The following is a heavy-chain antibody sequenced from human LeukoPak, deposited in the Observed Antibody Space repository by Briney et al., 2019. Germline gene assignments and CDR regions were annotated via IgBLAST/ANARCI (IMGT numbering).Heavy chain of an antibody. J-gene: IGHJ6*02. CDR1: GYTFTSYG. Sequence: ASVKVSCKASGYTFTSYGISWVRQAPGQGLEWMGWISAYNGNTNYAQKLQGRVTMTTDTSTSTAYMELRSLRSDDTAVYYCARDLDPTGYSSGWYGWDYYYYYGMDVWGQGTTVTVSS. D-gene: IGHD6-19*01. V-gene: IGHV1-18*01. CDR2: ISAYNGNT. CDR3: ARDLDPTGYSSGWYGWDYYYYYGMDV.